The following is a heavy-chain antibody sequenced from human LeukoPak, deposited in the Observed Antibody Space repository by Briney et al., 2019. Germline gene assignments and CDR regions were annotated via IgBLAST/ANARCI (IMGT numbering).Heavy chain of an antibody. CDR1: GFSFSSYW. J-gene: IGHJ5*02. D-gene: IGHD3-16*01. V-gene: IGHV3-7*01. Sequence: EGSLRLSCAASGFSFSSYWMTWVRQAPGKGLEWMANIRPDGNEKYYVDSVKGRFTISRDNAKNSLYLQMNSLRAEDTAVYYCARATYNWFDPWGQGTLVTVSS. CDR3: ARATYNWFDP. CDR2: IRPDGNEK.